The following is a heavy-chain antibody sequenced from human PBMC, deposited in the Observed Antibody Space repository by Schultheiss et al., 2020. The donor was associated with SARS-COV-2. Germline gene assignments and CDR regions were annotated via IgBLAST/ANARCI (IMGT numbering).Heavy chain of an antibody. Sequence: GGSLRLSCAVTGYRFSSYWMTWVRQAPGKGLEWVSYISSSGSTIYYADSVKGRFTISRDNSKNTLYLQMNSLRAEDTAVYYCAKPTGPLFGVVIDPGYYGMDVWGQGTTVTVSS. V-gene: IGHV3-48*01. D-gene: IGHD3-3*01. CDR2: ISSSGSTI. J-gene: IGHJ6*02. CDR1: GYRFSSYW. CDR3: AKPTGPLFGVVIDPGYYGMDV.